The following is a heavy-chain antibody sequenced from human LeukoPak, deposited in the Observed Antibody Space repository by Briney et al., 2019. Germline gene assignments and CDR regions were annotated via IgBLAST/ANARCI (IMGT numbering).Heavy chain of an antibody. Sequence: GASVKVSCKASGGTFSSNTISWVRQAPGQGLECMGGIIPIFGTANYAQKFQGRVTITADESTSTAYMELSSPRYEDTAVYYCARVWCSGGSCYSSRGAFDIWGQGTMVTVSS. CDR3: ARVWCSGGSCYSSRGAFDI. CDR1: GGTFSSNT. CDR2: IIPIFGTA. J-gene: IGHJ3*02. D-gene: IGHD2-15*01. V-gene: IGHV1-69*13.